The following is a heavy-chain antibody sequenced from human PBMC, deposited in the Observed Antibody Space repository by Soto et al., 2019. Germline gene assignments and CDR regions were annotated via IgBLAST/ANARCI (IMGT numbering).Heavy chain of an antibody. CDR2: ISGSGSST. J-gene: IGHJ4*02. Sequence: PGGSLRLSCAASGFTFSSYAMTWVRQAPGKGLERVSAISGSGSSTYYPDSVKGRFTISRDNSKNTLYLQMNALRAEDTAVYYCAKDHDYDTSGYYFDDWGQGTLVTVSS. V-gene: IGHV3-23*01. CDR3: AKDHDYDTSGYYFDD. D-gene: IGHD3-22*01. CDR1: GFTFSSYA.